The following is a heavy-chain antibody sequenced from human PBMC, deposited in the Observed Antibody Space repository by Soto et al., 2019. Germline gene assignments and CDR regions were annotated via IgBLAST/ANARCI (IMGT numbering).Heavy chain of an antibody. CDR2: TTGSGANK. D-gene: IGHD4-17*01. Sequence: DVNLLESGGGVVQPGESLRISCVGSGFTFKNYAMTWVRQAPGKGLEWVSGTTGSGANKHYADSVRGRFTISRDNSKKTLYLEMKSLRVEDKAVYYCAKDGDFGEDGPAEYFEHWGQGTLVTVSS. CDR3: AKDGDFGEDGPAEYFEH. CDR1: GFTFKNYA. V-gene: IGHV3-23*01. J-gene: IGHJ1*01.